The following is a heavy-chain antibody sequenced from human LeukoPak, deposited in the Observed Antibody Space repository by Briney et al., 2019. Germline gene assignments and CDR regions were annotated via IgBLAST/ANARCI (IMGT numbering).Heavy chain of an antibody. Sequence: ASVRVSCKASGYTFTNYGITWVRQAPGQGLEWMGWISTHNVNTNYAQKFQGRVTMTTDASTSTAYMELRSLRSDDTAEYYCARDLFPSFYYDSRGPIGHWGQGALVTVSS. CDR2: ISTHNVNT. J-gene: IGHJ4*02. CDR3: ARDLFPSFYYDSRGPIGH. V-gene: IGHV1-18*04. CDR1: GYTFTNYG. D-gene: IGHD3-22*01.